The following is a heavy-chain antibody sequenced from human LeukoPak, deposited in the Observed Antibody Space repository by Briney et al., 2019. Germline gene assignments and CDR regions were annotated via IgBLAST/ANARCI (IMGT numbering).Heavy chain of an antibody. D-gene: IGHD3-10*01. CDR1: RYTFTSYD. V-gene: IGHV1-8*01. J-gene: IGHJ6*02. CDR3: ARRGPYYYGMDV. Sequence: ASVKVSCKASRYTFTSYDINWVRQATGQGLEWMGWMNPNSGNTGYAQKFQGRVTMTRNTSISTAYMELSSLRSEDTAVYYCARRGPYYYGMDVWGQGTTVTVSS. CDR2: MNPNSGNT.